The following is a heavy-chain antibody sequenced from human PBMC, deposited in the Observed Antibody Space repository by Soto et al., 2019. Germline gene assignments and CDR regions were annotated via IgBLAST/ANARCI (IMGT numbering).Heavy chain of an antibody. CDR1: GYTLTNHY. CDR2: INPSGGST. V-gene: IGHV1-46*01. Sequence: GASVKVSCKASGYTLTNHYMHLVRQAPGQGLEWMGIINPSGGSTSYAQKFQGRVTMTRDTSTSTVYMELSSLRSEDTAVYYCARVMDRGVYDYWGQGTLVTVSS. D-gene: IGHD3-10*01. J-gene: IGHJ4*02. CDR3: ARVMDRGVYDY.